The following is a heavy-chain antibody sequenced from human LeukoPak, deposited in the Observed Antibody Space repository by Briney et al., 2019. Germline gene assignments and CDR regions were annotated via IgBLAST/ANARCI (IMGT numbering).Heavy chain of an antibody. CDR1: GFTFSDYY. D-gene: IGHD4-23*01. V-gene: IGHV3-11*01. CDR2: ISTRDNTI. Sequence: GGSLRLSCTASGFTFSDYYMSWIRQTPGKGLEWLSYISTRDNTIQYADSVKGRFTISRDNANNSLFLQMNNLRAEDSAIYYCARGARWAYYFDFWGQGSLVTVSS. CDR3: ARGARWAYYFDF. J-gene: IGHJ4*02.